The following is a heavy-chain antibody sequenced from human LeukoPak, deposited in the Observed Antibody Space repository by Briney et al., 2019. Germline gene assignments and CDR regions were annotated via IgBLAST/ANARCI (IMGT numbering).Heavy chain of an antibody. V-gene: IGHV3-74*01. Sequence: GGSLRLSCAPSGLTFSTYWMHWVRQARGKGLVWVSRINIDGSRTTYADSVKGRFTISTDNSKNTLYLQMNSLRAEDTAVYFCAKDRAIYGSGNFDYWGQGTLVTVSS. CDR3: AKDRAIYGSGNFDY. CDR2: INIDGSRT. D-gene: IGHD3-10*01. CDR1: GLTFSTYW. J-gene: IGHJ4*02.